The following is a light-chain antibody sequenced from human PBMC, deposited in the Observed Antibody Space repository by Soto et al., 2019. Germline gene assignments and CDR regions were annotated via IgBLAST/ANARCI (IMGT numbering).Light chain of an antibody. CDR1: QSVRSN. Sequence: EIVMTQSPATLSVSPGDRVTLSCRASQSVRSNSAWYQQKPGQAPRLLIYGASTRATGIPARFSGTGYETEFTPTISSLQSEDFAVYYCQQYNTWPLTFGGGTKVEIK. J-gene: IGKJ4*01. CDR2: GAS. CDR3: QQYNTWPLT. V-gene: IGKV3-15*01.